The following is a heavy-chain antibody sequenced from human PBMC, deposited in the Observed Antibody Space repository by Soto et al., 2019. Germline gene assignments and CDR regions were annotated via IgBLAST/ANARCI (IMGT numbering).Heavy chain of an antibody. CDR2: ISASGGDT. Sequence: EVHLQGSGGGLVQPGGSLRLSCAASGFNSNYYAMNWVRRAPGKGLEWVSAISASGGDTYYADSVKGRFTISRDNSKNTQSLQMNSLRAEDTAVYYCATNGDCSRGICYWHVEYWGQGILVTVSS. J-gene: IGHJ4*02. CDR3: ATNGDCSRGICYWHVEY. V-gene: IGHV3-23*01. D-gene: IGHD2-15*01. CDR1: GFNSNYYA.